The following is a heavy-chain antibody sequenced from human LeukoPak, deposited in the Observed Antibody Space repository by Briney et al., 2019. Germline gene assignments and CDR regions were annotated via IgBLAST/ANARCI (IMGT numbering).Heavy chain of an antibody. CDR3: AREPQSSGYDYTWFDP. J-gene: IGHJ5*02. CDR2: IYYSGST. CDR1: GGSISSGDYY. D-gene: IGHD5-12*01. Sequence: SQTLSLTCTVSGGSISSGDYYWSWIRQPPGKGLEWIGYIYYSGSTYYNPSLKSRVTISVDTSKNQFSLKLSSVTAADTAVYYCAREPQSSGYDYTWFDPWGQGILVTVSS. V-gene: IGHV4-30-4*08.